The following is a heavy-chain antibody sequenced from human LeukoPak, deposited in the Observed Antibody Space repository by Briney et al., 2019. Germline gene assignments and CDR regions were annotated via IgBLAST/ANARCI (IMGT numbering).Heavy chain of an antibody. J-gene: IGHJ4*02. CDR3: AAVFLNSISGSDY. CDR1: GFTFTSSA. CDR2: IVVGSGNT. Sequence: GASVKVSCKASGFTFTSSAVQWVRQARGQRLEWIGWIVVGSGNTNYAQKFQERVTITRDMSTSTAYMELSSLRSEDTAVYYCAAVFLNSISGSDYWGQEPLVTVPS. D-gene: IGHD3-3*01. V-gene: IGHV1-58*01.